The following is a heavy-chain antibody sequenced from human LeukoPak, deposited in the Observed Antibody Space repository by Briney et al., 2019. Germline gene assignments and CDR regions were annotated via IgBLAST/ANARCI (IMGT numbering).Heavy chain of an antibody. D-gene: IGHD6-13*01. V-gene: IGHV3-23*01. CDR3: AISSSWSLDY. CDR1: GFTFSSYA. Sequence: GGSLRLSCAASGFTFSSYAMSWVRQAPGKGLEWVSAISGSGGSTYYADSVKGRFTISRDNSMNTLDLQMNSLRAEDTAVYYCAISSSWSLDYWGQGTLVTVSS. CDR2: ISGSGGST. J-gene: IGHJ4*02.